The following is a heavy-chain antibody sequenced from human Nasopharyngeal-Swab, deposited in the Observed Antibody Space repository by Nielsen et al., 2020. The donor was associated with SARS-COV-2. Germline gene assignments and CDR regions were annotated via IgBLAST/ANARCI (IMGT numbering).Heavy chain of an antibody. D-gene: IGHD3-22*01. CDR3: ARGASEVVVIVWFDP. CDR1: GGSISSSSYY. Sequence: ESLKISCTVSGGSISSSSYYWGWIRQPPGQGLEWIGSIYYSGSTYYNPSLKSRVTISVDTSKNQFSLKLSSVTAADTAVYYCARGASEVVVIVWFDPWGQGTLVTVSS. CDR2: IYYSGST. J-gene: IGHJ5*02. V-gene: IGHV4-39*07.